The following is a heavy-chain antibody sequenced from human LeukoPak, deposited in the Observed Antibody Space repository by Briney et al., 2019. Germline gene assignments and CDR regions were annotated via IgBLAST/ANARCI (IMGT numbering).Heavy chain of an antibody. J-gene: IGHJ5*02. CDR3: ARGALSYSFDP. CDR2: ISSSGGST. CDR1: GFPFSSYA. Sequence: GGSLRLSCAASGFPFSSYAMSWVRQAPGKGLEWVSAISSSGGSTYYADSVKGRFTISRDNSKNTLYLQMNSLRAADTAVHFCARGALSYSFDPWGQGTLVIVSS. V-gene: IGHV3-23*01. D-gene: IGHD2/OR15-2a*01.